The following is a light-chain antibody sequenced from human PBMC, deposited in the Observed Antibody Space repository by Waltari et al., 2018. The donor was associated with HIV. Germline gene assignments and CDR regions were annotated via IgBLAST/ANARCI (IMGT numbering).Light chain of an antibody. CDR2: GAS. CDR1: QSISSSY. J-gene: IGKJ3*01. V-gene: IGKV3-20*01. Sequence: EIVLTQSPGTLSLSPGERATLSCRASQSISSSYLAWYQQKPGQAPRLLIYGASTRATGFPDRFSGSGSGTDFTLTISRLEPEDFAVYYCQQSVTFGPGTKVDIK. CDR3: QQSVT.